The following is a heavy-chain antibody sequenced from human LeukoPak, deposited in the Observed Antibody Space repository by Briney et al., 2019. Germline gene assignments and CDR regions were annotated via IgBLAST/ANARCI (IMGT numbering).Heavy chain of an antibody. CDR3: VRDRPAKYFGASVDAFDL. J-gene: IGHJ3*01. CDR1: GFIFSSYW. CDR2: INSDASNT. V-gene: IGHV3-74*01. Sequence: GRSLRLSCAASGFIFSSYWMHWVRQAPGKGLVWVSRINSDASNTNYADSVKGRFTISRDNAKSTLFLQMNSLRAEDTAVYYCVRDRPAKYFGASVDAFDLWGQGTMVTVSS. D-gene: IGHD4/OR15-4a*01.